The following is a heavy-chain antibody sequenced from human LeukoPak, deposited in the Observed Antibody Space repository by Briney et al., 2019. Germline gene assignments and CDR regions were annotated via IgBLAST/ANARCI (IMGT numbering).Heavy chain of an antibody. V-gene: IGHV3-23*01. Sequence: GGSLRLSCEASGFTFSTFAMIWVRQPPGKGLEWVSSIFPSGGEIHYADPVRGRFTISRDNSKSTLSLQMNSLRAEDTAIYYCATYRQVLLPFESWGQGTLVTVSS. J-gene: IGHJ4*02. D-gene: IGHD2-8*02. CDR2: IFPSGGEI. CDR3: ATYRQVLLPFES. CDR1: GFTFSTFA.